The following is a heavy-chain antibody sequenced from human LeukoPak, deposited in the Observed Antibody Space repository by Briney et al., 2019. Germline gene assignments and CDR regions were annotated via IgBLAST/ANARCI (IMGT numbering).Heavy chain of an antibody. V-gene: IGHV3-21*01. D-gene: IGHD2-2*01. CDR3: ARDPSASQEGYGMDV. CDR1: GFTFSSYS. J-gene: IGHJ6*02. Sequence: GGSLRLSCAASGFTFSSYSMNWVRQAPGKGLEWVSSISSSSSYIYYADSVKGRFTISRDNAKNSLYLRMNSLRAEDTAVYYCARDPSASQEGYGMDVWGQGTTVTVSS. CDR2: ISSSSSYI.